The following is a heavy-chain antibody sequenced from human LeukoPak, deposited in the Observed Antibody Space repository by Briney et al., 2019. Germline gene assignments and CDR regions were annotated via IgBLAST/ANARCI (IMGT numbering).Heavy chain of an antibody. CDR2: INPSGGST. J-gene: IGHJ4*02. Sequence: ASVKVSCKASGYTFTSYYMHWVRQAPGQGLEWMGIINPSGGSTSYAQKFQGRVTMTRDTSTSTVYMELSSLKASDTAMYYCARQWGSYFGYWGQGTLVTVSS. CDR1: GYTFTSYY. D-gene: IGHD3-16*01. CDR3: ARQWGSYFGY. V-gene: IGHV1-46*01.